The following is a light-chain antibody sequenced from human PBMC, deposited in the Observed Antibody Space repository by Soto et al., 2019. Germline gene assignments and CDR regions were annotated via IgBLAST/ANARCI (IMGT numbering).Light chain of an antibody. Sequence: DIQMTQAPSSLSASVGDRVTITCRASQGVRNDLSWYQQIPGKAPKRLIYATFTLQSGVPSRFSGRGSGTEFALTIGRLQPEAFAAYYCLQYNTYPRTFGQGTKLEIK. CDR3: LQYNTYPRT. CDR1: QGVRND. J-gene: IGKJ1*01. CDR2: ATF. V-gene: IGKV1-17*01.